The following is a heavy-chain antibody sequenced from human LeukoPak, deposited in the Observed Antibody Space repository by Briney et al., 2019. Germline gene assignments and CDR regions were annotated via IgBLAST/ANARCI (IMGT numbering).Heavy chain of an antibody. D-gene: IGHD5-18*01. J-gene: IGHJ4*02. Sequence: GGSLRLSCAASGFTFSSYAMSWVRQAPGKGLEWVSAISGSGGSTYYADSVKGPFTISRDNSKNTLYLQMNSLRAEDTAVYYCAKDSQLWLPSSLDYWGQGTLVTVSS. CDR3: AKDSQLWLPSSLDY. V-gene: IGHV3-23*01. CDR1: GFTFSSYA. CDR2: ISGSGGST.